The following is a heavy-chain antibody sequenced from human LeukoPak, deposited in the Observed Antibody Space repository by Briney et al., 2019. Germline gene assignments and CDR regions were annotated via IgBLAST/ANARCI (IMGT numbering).Heavy chain of an antibody. CDR3: ARAGYGDINWFAP. J-gene: IGHJ5*02. CDR2: INHSGST. D-gene: IGHD4-17*01. Sequence: SESLSLTCAVYGGSFSGYYWSWIRQPPGKGLEWIGEINHSGSTNYNPSLKSRVTISVDTSKNQFSLKLSSVTAADTAVYYCARAGYGDINWFAPWSQGTLVTVSS. CDR1: GGSFSGYY. V-gene: IGHV4-34*01.